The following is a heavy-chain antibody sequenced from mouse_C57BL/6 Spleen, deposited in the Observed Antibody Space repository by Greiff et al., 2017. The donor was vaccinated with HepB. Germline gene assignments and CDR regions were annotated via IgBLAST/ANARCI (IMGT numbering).Heavy chain of an antibody. Sequence: VQLQQSGPELVKPGASVKIPCKASGYTFTDYNMDWVKQSHGKSLEWIGDINPNNGGTIYNQKFKGKATLTVDKSSSTAYMELRSLTSEDTAVYYCARAYYGNYYYAMDYWGQGTSVTVSS. J-gene: IGHJ4*01. CDR3: ARAYYGNYYYAMDY. CDR1: GYTFTDYN. V-gene: IGHV1-18*01. CDR2: INPNNGGT. D-gene: IGHD2-10*01.